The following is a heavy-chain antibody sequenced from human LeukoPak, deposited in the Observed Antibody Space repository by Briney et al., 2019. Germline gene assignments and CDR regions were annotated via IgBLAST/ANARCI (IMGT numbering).Heavy chain of an antibody. D-gene: IGHD3-3*01. J-gene: IGHJ1*01. V-gene: IGHV4-61*02. Sequence: PSETLSLTCTVSGGSISSGSYYWSWIRQPAGKGLEWIGRIYTSGSTNYNPSLKSRVTISVDTSKNQFSLKLSSVTAADTAVYYCARSYYDFWSSYPAPSAWAEYFQHWGQGTLVTVSS. CDR3: ARSYYDFWSSYPAPSAWAEYFQH. CDR1: GGSISSGSYY. CDR2: IYTSGST.